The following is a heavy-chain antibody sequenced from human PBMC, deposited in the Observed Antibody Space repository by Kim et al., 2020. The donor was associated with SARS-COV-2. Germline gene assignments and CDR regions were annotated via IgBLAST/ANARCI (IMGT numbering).Heavy chain of an antibody. CDR3: ARPDDYGGNWSWDY. CDR2: IYYSGST. D-gene: IGHD4-17*01. V-gene: IGHV4-39*01. J-gene: IGHJ4*02. CDR1: GGSISSSSYY. Sequence: SETLSLTCTVSGGSISSSSYYWGWIRQPPGKGLEWIGSIYYSGSTYYNPSLKSRVTISVDTSKNQFSLKLSSVTAADTAVYYCARPDDYGGNWSWDYWGQGTLVTVSS.